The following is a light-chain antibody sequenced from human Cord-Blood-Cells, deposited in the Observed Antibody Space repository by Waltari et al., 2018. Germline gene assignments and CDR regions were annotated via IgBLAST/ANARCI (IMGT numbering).Light chain of an antibody. CDR3: QQYNNWPPIT. V-gene: IGKV3-15*01. CDR2: GAS. J-gene: IGKJ5*01. CDR1: QSVSSN. Sequence: EIAMTQSPATLSVSLGERATLSCRASQSVSSNFAWYQQKPGQAPRLLIYGASTRATGIPARFSGSGSGTEFTLTISSLQSEDFAVYYCQQYNNWPPITFGQGTRLEIK.